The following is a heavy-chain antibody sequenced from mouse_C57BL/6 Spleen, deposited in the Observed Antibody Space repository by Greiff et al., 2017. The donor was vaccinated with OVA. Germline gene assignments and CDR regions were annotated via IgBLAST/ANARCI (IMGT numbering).Heavy chain of an antibody. J-gene: IGHJ4*01. CDR2: ISGGGGNT. CDR3: ARQRYEYDREYAMDY. CDR1: GFTFSSYT. D-gene: IGHD2-4*01. Sequence: EVKLVESGGGLVKPGGSLKLSCAASGFTFSSYTMSWVRQTPEKRLEWVATISGGGGNTYYPDSVKGRFTISRDNAKNTLYLQMSSLRSEDTALYYCARQRYEYDREYAMDYWGQGTSVTVSS. V-gene: IGHV5-9*01.